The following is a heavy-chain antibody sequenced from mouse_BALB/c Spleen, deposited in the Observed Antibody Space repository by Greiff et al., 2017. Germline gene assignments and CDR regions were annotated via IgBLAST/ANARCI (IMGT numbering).Heavy chain of an antibody. Sequence: EVQLVESGGGLVQPGGSLKLSCAASGFTFSSYTMSWVRQTPEKRLEWVAYISNGGGSTYYPDTVKGRFTISRDNAKNTLYLQMSSLKSEDTAMYYCARRDYYGSDAYWGQGTLVTVSA. CDR3: ARRDYYGSDAY. CDR1: GFTFSSYT. J-gene: IGHJ3*01. D-gene: IGHD1-1*01. CDR2: ISNGGGST. V-gene: IGHV5-12-2*01.